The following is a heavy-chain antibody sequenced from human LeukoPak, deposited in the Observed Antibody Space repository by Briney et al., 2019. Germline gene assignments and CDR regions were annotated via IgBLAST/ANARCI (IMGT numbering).Heavy chain of an antibody. V-gene: IGHV3-30*03. CDR3: ATKLELQT. CDR2: ISYDGSNK. Sequence: AGGSLRLSCAASGFTFSSYGMHWVRQAPGKGLEWVAVISYDGSNKYYADSVKGRFTISRDNSKNTLYLQMNSLRPEDTAVYYCATKLELQTWGQGTLVTVSS. J-gene: IGHJ5*02. CDR1: GFTFSSYG. D-gene: IGHD1-7*01.